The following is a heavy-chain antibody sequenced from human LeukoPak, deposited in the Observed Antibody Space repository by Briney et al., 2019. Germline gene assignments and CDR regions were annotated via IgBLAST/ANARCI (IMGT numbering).Heavy chain of an antibody. CDR2: IKQDGSEK. D-gene: IGHD5-18*01. Sequence: PGGSLRLSCAASGFTFSSYWMSWVRQAPGKGLEWVANIKQDGSEKYYVDSVKGRFTISRDNAKNTLYLQMNSLRAEDTAVYYCARAEYSYGSTGQDFDYWGQGTLVTVSS. V-gene: IGHV3-7*01. CDR3: ARAEYSYGSTGQDFDY. J-gene: IGHJ4*02. CDR1: GFTFSSYW.